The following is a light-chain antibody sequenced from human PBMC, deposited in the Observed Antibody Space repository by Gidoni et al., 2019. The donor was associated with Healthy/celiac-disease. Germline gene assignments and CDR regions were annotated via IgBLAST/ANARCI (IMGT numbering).Light chain of an antibody. Sequence: DITMTQSPSSLSASVGDRVTITCRASQSISSYLNWYQQKPGKAPKLLIYAASSLQSGIPSRFSGSGSWTDFTLTISSLQPEDFATYYCQQSYSTLWTFGQXTKVEIK. CDR1: QSISSY. J-gene: IGKJ1*01. V-gene: IGKV1-39*01. CDR3: QQSYSTLWT. CDR2: AAS.